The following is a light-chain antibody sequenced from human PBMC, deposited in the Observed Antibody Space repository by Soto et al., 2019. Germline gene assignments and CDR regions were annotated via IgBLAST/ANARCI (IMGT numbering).Light chain of an antibody. CDR1: SNDVGGYND. V-gene: IGLV2-14*01. Sequence: QSALTQPASVSGSPGQSITISCTGTSNDVGGYNDVSWYQQHPGKAPKLMIYEVSNRPSGVSNRFSGSKSGNTASLTISGLQAEDEADYYCSSYTSSSTRVSGTGTKVTVL. CDR3: SSYTSSSTRV. J-gene: IGLJ1*01. CDR2: EVS.